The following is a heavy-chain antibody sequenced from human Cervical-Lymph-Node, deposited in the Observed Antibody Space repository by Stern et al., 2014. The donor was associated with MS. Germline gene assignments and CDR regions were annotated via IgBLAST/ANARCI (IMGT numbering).Heavy chain of an antibody. CDR3: VLPSTVTTAAFDV. D-gene: IGHD4-11*01. V-gene: IGHV1-69*06. CDR2: IIPIIDTP. Sequence: QVKLGQSGAEVKQPGSSVKVSCKASGGTFSTFSINWVRQVPGQSLEWMAGIIPIIDTPNFGQKFKGRGTITADSSTSTGYMALNSLRFDDTAVYYCVLPSTVTTAAFDVGGRGTMVTVSS. CDR1: GGTFSTFS. J-gene: IGHJ3*01.